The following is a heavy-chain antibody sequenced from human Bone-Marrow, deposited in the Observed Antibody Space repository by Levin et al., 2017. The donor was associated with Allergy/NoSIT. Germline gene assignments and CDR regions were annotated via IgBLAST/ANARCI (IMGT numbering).Heavy chain of an antibody. CDR1: GFTFSSYA. D-gene: IGHD5-12*01. CDR3: AKDDKSGYDYPDAFDV. CDR2: ISGNSGHT. J-gene: IGHJ3*01. Sequence: SCAASGFTFSSYAMSWVRQAPGQGLEWVSSISGNSGHTYYADSVKGRFTVSRDNSKNTLYLQMHSLKADDTAVYYCAKDDKSGYDYPDAFDVWGQGTFVTVSS. V-gene: IGHV3-23*01.